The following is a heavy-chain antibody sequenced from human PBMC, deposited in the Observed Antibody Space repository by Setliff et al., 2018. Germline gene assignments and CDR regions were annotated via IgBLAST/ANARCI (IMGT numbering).Heavy chain of an antibody. CDR1: GDSISDAS. Sequence: SETLSLTCTVSGDSISDASIMAWIRQPPGKGLEFIGYVFYNGAAKYDPSLKSRFTMSVDTSKTQFSLKLNSMTTADTAVYYCARGGTYRYFDYWGQGALVTVSS. J-gene: IGHJ4*02. CDR2: VFYNGAA. V-gene: IGHV4-59*01. CDR3: ARGGTYRYFDY.